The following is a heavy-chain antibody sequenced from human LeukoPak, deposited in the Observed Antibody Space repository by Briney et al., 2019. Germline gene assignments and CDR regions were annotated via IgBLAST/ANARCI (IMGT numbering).Heavy chain of an antibody. Sequence: GESLQISCQGSGYSFTSYWIGWVRQMPGKGLEWMGIIYPGDSDTRYSPSFQGQVTISADKSISTAYLQWSSLKASDTAMYYCARLRSGGGSYSIPHDAFDIWGQGTMVTVSS. D-gene: IGHD1-26*01. V-gene: IGHV5-51*01. CDR3: ARLRSGGGSYSIPHDAFDI. CDR2: IYPGDSDT. J-gene: IGHJ3*02. CDR1: GYSFTSYW.